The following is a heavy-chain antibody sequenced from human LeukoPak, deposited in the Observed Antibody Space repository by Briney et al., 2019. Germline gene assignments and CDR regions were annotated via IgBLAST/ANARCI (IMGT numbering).Heavy chain of an antibody. V-gene: IGHV3-7*01. D-gene: IGHD1-7*01. CDR2: INQDGSEK. CDR1: GFAFGNYW. CDR3: ARGQTTFDP. J-gene: IGHJ5*02. Sequence: PGGSLRLSCEVSGFAFGNYWMSWVRQAPGKGPEWVANINQDGSEKYYVDSVKGRFTISRDNAKNSLLLQMNSLRGEDTAFYYCARGQTTFDPWGQGTLVTVSS.